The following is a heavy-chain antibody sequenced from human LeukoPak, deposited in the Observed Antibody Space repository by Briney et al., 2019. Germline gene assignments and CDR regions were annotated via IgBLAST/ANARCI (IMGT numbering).Heavy chain of an antibody. Sequence: GGSLRLSCAASGFTLRSYTMNWVRQAPGKGLEWVSSISSSSSYIYYADSVKGRFTISRDNAKNSLYLQMNSLRAEDTAVYYCATYSYDILTGYYPFDYWGQGTLVTVSS. J-gene: IGHJ4*02. V-gene: IGHV3-21*01. CDR3: ATYSYDILTGYYPFDY. CDR2: ISSSSSYI. D-gene: IGHD3-9*01. CDR1: GFTLRSYT.